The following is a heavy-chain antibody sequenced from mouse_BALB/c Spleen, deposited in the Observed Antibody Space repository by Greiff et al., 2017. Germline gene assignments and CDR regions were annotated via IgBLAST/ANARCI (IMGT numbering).Heavy chain of an antibody. J-gene: IGHJ4*01. D-gene: IGHD1-2*01. V-gene: IGHV3-6*02. Sequence: DVKLQESGPGLVKPSQSLSLTCSVTGYSITSGYYWNWIRQFPGNKLEWMGYISYDGSNNYNPSLKNRISITRDTSKNQFFLKLNSVTTEDTATYYCARRLNYYAMDYWGQGTSVTVSS. CDR1: GYSITSGYY. CDR2: ISYDGSN. CDR3: ARRLNYYAMDY.